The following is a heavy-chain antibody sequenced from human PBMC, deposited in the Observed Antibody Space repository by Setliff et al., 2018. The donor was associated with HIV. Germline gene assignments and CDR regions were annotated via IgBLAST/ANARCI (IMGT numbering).Heavy chain of an antibody. CDR3: ARDGESRGTYYYGSGTYPPLYYFDS. J-gene: IGHJ4*01. D-gene: IGHD3-10*01. CDR2: IIPIFATA. CDR1: GDTFSSYA. V-gene: IGHV1-69*13. Sequence: ASVKVSCKASGDTFSSYALSWVRQAPGQGLEWMGGIIPIFATANYAQKFKGRVTITADESMTTAYMELSSLRSEDTAVYYCARDGESRGTYYYGSGTYPPLYYFDSWGQGTLVTSPQ.